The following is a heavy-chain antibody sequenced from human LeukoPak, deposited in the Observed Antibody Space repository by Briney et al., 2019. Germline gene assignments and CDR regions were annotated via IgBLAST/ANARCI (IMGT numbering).Heavy chain of an antibody. J-gene: IGHJ4*02. D-gene: IGHD2-15*01. CDR1: RFTVSISY. Sequence: GRFLNLSCAALRFTVSISYMSMVPQAPGEGLEWVSLIYSAGSTYYADSVKGRFTISRDNSKNTLYLQMNSLRAEDTAVYYCARKTPRFGDYDYWGQGTLVTVSS. V-gene: IGHV3-66*01. CDR2: IYSAGST. CDR3: ARKTPRFGDYDY.